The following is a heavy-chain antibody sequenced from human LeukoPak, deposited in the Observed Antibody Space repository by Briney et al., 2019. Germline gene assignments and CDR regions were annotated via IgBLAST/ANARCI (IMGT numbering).Heavy chain of an antibody. Sequence: SETLSLTCAVSGYSISSGYYWGWIRQPPGKGLEWIGSIYHSGSTYYNPSLKSRVTISVDTSKNQFSLKLSSVTAADTAVYYCSYSSGWYEFDYWGQGTLVTVSS. CDR3: SYSSGWYEFDY. D-gene: IGHD6-19*01. V-gene: IGHV4-38-2*01. CDR2: IYHSGST. CDR1: GYSISSGYY. J-gene: IGHJ4*02.